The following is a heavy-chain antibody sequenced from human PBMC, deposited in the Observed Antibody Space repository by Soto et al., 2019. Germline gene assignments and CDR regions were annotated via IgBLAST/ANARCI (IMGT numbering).Heavy chain of an antibody. CDR1: GDTFSSYA. CDR2: IITVLGTM. V-gene: IGHV1-69*08. D-gene: IGHD2-21*01. J-gene: IGHJ6*02. CDR3: ARRRYCGYDCYHKHYYGMDV. Sequence: QVQLVQSGAELKKTGSSVKVSCRASGDTFSSYAVNWVRQAPGRGLEWMGRIITVLGTMDYAQKFKGRVTVTAEKTTXTXYXXLSSLRSEDTAVYYCARRRYCGYDCYHKHYYGMDVWGQGTTVTVAS.